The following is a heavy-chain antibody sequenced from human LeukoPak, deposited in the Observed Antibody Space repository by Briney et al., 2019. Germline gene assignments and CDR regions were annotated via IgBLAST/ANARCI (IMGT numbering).Heavy chain of an antibody. CDR1: GFTFDDYA. Sequence: GGSLRLSCAASGFTFDDYAMHWVRQAPGKGLEWVSAISGSGGSTYYADSVKGRFTISRDNSKNTLYLQMNSLRAEDTAVYYCAKGTVAVAGRGCAFDIWGQGTMVTVSS. CDR3: AKGTVAVAGRGCAFDI. V-gene: IGHV3-23*01. D-gene: IGHD6-19*01. CDR2: ISGSGGST. J-gene: IGHJ3*02.